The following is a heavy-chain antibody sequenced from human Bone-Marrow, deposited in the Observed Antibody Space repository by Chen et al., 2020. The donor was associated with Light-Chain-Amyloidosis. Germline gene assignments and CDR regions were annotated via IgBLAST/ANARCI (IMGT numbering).Heavy chain of an antibody. CDR3: ARDRVTASGYYDS. V-gene: IGHV3-7*01. CDR2: IKQDKSEN. J-gene: IGHJ5*02. D-gene: IGHD3-16*01. CDR1: GVSIKDYW. Sequence: EVQLVESGGGWVQPGGSLTLSCVVSGVSIKDYWMTWVRQAPGRGLEWVANIKQDKSENYYVDSVKGRFTISRDNTKNSVYLQMNCLRAEDTALYYCARDRVTASGYYDSWGRGALVTVS.